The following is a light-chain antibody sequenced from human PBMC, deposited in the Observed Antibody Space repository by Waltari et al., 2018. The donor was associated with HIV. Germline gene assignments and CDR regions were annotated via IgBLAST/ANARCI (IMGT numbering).Light chain of an antibody. J-gene: IGLJ3*02. CDR2: DDS. CDR1: TIGTKS. V-gene: IGLV3-21*02. CDR3: QVWDSTSDHLWV. Sequence: SYVLTQSPSVSVAPGQTARITCWGNTIGTKSVHWYRQKQGQGPVLVVYDDSDRPSRIPERFSGSNSGNAATLTISKVEVGDEADYFCQVWDSTSDHLWVFGGGSRLTVL.